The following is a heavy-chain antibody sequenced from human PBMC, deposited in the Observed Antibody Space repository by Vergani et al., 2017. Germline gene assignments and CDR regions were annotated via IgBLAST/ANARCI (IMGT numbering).Heavy chain of an antibody. Sequence: QVQLQESGPGLVKPSQTLSLTCTVSGGSISSGSYYWSWIRQPAGKGLEWIGRIYTSGSTNYNPSLKSRVTISVDTSKNQFSLKLSSVTAADTAVYYCARDPRPGGAFDIWGQGTMVTVSS. V-gene: IGHV4-61*02. J-gene: IGHJ3*02. D-gene: IGHD3-16*01. CDR3: ARDPRPGGAFDI. CDR1: GGSISSGSYY. CDR2: IYTSGST.